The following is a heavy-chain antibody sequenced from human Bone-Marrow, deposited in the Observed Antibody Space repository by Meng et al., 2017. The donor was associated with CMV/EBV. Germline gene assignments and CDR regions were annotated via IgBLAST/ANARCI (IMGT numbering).Heavy chain of an antibody. J-gene: IGHJ5*02. CDR3: ARGRRRYCSSTSCYMGWFDP. D-gene: IGHD2-2*02. CDR2: INHSGST. CDR1: GVSFSGYY. Sequence: SETLSLTCAVYGVSFSGYYWSWIRQPPGKGLEWIGEINHSGSTNYNPSLKSRVTISVDTSKNQFSLKLSSVTAADTAVYYCARGRRRYCSSTSCYMGWFDPWGQGTLVTVSS. V-gene: IGHV4-34*01.